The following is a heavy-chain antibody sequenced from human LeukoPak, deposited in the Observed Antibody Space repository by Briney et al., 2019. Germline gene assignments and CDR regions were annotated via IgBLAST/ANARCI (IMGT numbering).Heavy chain of an antibody. CDR1: GGTFSSYA. J-gene: IGHJ1*01. Sequence: GASVKVSCKAPGGTFSSYAITWVRQAPGQGLEWMGWVGTYTGKTNYAQNLQGRVTMTTDTSTRTAYMELGSLRSDDTAVYYCASCHCTNGVCYGECEYFQHWGQGTLVTVSS. CDR3: ASCHCTNGVCYGECEYFQH. V-gene: IGHV1-18*01. CDR2: VGTYTGKT. D-gene: IGHD2-8*01.